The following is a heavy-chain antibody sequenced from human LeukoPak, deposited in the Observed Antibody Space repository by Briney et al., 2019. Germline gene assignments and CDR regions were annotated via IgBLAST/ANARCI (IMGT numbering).Heavy chain of an antibody. V-gene: IGHV4-34*01. CDR2: INHSGST. CDR3: ARVGYYDSSGYYRYYYGMDV. D-gene: IGHD3-22*01. J-gene: IGHJ6*02. CDR1: GGSFSGYY. Sequence: SETLSLTCAVYGGSFSGYYWSWIRQPPGKGLEWIGEINHSGSTNYNPSLKSRVTISVDTSKNQFSLKLSSVTAADTAVYYCARVGYYDSSGYYRYYYGMDVWGQGTTVTVSS.